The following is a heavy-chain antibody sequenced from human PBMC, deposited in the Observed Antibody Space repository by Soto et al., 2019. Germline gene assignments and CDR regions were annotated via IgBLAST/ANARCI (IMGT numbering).Heavy chain of an antibody. D-gene: IGHD4-4*01. CDR1: GGSISSGGYY. V-gene: IGHV4-31*03. CDR2: IYYSGST. CDR3: VRQEGYSNYYSYYGMDV. Sequence: TLSLTCTVSGGSISSGGYYWSWIRQHPGKGLEWIGYIYYSGSTYYNPSLKSRVTISVDTSKNQFSLKLSSVTAADTAVYYCVRQEGYSNYYSYYGMDVWGQGTTVTGLL. J-gene: IGHJ6*02.